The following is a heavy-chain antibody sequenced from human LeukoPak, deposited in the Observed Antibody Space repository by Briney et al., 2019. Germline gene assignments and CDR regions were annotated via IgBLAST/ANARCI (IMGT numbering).Heavy chain of an antibody. CDR3: AREGVSGWYDFDY. Sequence: PSETLSLTCTVSGGSISSYYWSWIRQSPGKGLEWIGYIHYSGSTNYNPSLKSRVTISVDTSKNQFSLRLNSVTAADTAVYYCAREGVSGWYDFDYWGQGTLVTVSS. V-gene: IGHV4-59*01. CDR2: IHYSGST. D-gene: IGHD6-19*01. CDR1: GGSISSYY. J-gene: IGHJ4*02.